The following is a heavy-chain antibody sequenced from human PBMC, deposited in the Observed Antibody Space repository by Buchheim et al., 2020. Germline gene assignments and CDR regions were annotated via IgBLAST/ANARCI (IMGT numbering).Heavy chain of an antibody. D-gene: IGHD5-18*01. V-gene: IGHV3-30*18. CDR3: AKGDTAMVTGLYYYGMDV. J-gene: IGHJ6*02. Sequence: QVQLVESGGGVVQPGRSLRLSCAASGFTFSSYGMHWVRQAPGKGLEWVAVISYDGSNKYYADSVKGRFTISRDNSKNTLYLQMNSLRAEDTAVYYCAKGDTAMVTGLYYYGMDVWGQGTT. CDR1: GFTFSSYG. CDR2: ISYDGSNK.